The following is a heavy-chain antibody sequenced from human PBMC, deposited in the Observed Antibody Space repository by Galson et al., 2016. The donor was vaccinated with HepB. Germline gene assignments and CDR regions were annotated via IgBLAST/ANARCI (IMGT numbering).Heavy chain of an antibody. CDR2: ISSNGGTT. J-gene: IGHJ4*02. D-gene: IGHD3-16*02. Sequence: SLRLSCAASGFTFRNYAMQWVRQAPGKGLEYVSAISSNGGTTYYADSVKGRFTISRDNSKNTLYLQMSSLRPEDTALFYCVKEMGYYDYVGGIYHYYFDHWGQGSRVTVSS. CDR1: GFTFRNYA. CDR3: VKEMGYYDYVGGIYHYYFDH. V-gene: IGHV3-64D*09.